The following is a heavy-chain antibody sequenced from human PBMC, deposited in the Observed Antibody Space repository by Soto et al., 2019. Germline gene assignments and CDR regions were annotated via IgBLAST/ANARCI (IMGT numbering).Heavy chain of an antibody. CDR3: ARDTEWELLYYYYGMDV. CDR1: GDSVSSNSAA. D-gene: IGHD1-26*01. J-gene: IGHJ6*02. V-gene: IGHV6-1*01. CDR2: TYYRSKWYN. Sequence: SQTLSLTCAISGDSVSSNSAAWNWIRQSPSRGLEWLGRTYYRSKWYNDYAVSVKSRITINPDTSKNQFSLQLNSVTPEDTAVYYCARDTEWELLYYYYGMDVWGQGTTVTVSS.